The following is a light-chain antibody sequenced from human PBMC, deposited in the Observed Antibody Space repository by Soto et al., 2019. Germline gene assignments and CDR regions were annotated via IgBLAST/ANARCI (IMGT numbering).Light chain of an antibody. V-gene: IGLV1-51*01. Sequence: QSVLTQPPSVSAAPRQKVTISCSGSSSNIENNYVSWYQQLPGTAPQLLIYDNNNRPPGIPDRCSCSKSGTSAALGITGLQTGEEDDYYCGTWDSSLSAVVFGGGTKVTVL. CDR2: DNN. CDR3: GTWDSSLSAVV. CDR1: SSNIENNY. J-gene: IGLJ3*02.